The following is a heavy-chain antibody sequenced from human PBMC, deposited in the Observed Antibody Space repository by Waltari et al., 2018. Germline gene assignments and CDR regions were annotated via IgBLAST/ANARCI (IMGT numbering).Heavy chain of an antibody. V-gene: IGHV1-3*01. CDR2: INAGNGNT. Sequence: QVQLVQSGAEVKKPGASVKVSCKASGYTFTSYAMHWVRQAPGQRLEWMGWINAGNGNTKYSQKCQGRVTITRDTSASTAYMELSSLRSEDTAVYYCASGQGSGSYYNVIPYYYYGMDVWGQGTTVTVSS. D-gene: IGHD3-10*01. CDR1: GYTFTSYA. J-gene: IGHJ6*02. CDR3: ASGQGSGSYYNVIPYYYYGMDV.